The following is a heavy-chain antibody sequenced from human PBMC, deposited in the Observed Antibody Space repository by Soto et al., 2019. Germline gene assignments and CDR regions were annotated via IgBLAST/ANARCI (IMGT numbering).Heavy chain of an antibody. CDR3: ARAPYYYDSSGYS. D-gene: IGHD3-22*01. V-gene: IGHV3-21*01. CDR1: GFTFSTYS. Sequence: GGSLRLSCAASGFTFSTYSMSWVRRAPGKGLEWVSSISSSSSYIYYADSVKGRFTISRDNAKNSLYLQMNSLRAEDTAVYYCARAPYYYDSSGYSWGQGTLVTVSS. CDR2: ISSSSSYI. J-gene: IGHJ1*01.